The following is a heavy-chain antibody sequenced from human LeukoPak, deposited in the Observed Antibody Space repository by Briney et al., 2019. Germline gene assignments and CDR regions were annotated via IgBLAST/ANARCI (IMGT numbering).Heavy chain of an antibody. CDR3: ARSPDGFDY. V-gene: IGHV3-7*01. Sequence: GGSLRLSCAASGFPFNTYAMSWVRQAPGKGLEWVANIKPDENEKYYVDSVKGRFTISRDNAKNSLYLQMNSLRAEDTAVYYCARSPDGFDYWGQGALVTVSS. CDR1: GFPFNTYA. CDR2: IKPDENEK. J-gene: IGHJ4*02. D-gene: IGHD1-14*01.